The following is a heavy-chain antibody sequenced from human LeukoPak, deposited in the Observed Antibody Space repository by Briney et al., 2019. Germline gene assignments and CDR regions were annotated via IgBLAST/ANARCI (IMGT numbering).Heavy chain of an antibody. CDR1: GGSFSGYY. J-gene: IGHJ6*03. Sequence: PSETLSLTCAVYGGSFSGYYWSWIRQPPGKGLEWIGEINHSGSTNYNPSLKSRVTILVDTSKNQFSLKLSSVTAADTAVYYCARLKKAYYYYYYMDVWGKGTTVTISS. CDR3: ARLKKAYYYYYYMDV. V-gene: IGHV4-34*01. CDR2: INHSGST.